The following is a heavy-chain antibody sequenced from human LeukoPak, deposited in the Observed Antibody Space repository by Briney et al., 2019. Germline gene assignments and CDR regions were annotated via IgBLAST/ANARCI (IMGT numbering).Heavy chain of an antibody. CDR2: ISTNSGGT. D-gene: IGHD1-26*01. Sequence: ASVKVTCKASGYTFTGNDMHWVRQAPGLGLAWVGRISTNSGGTTHAQKFQGRATMTRDTSIRTAYMALTSLKTDDTAVYYCASDQMGSYLAWGQGTLVTVS. CDR1: GYTFTGND. J-gene: IGHJ4*02. V-gene: IGHV1-2*06. CDR3: ASDQMGSYLA.